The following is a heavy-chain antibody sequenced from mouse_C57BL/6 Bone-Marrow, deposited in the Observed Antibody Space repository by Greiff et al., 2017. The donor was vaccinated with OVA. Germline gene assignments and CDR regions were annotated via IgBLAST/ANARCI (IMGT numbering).Heavy chain of an antibody. CDR1: GFTFSSYG. D-gene: IGHD1-1*01. CDR2: ISSGGSYT. J-gene: IGHJ2*01. V-gene: IGHV5-6*01. CDR3: ARHGDYGSFFDY. Sequence: EVQGVESGGDLVKPGGSLKLSCAASGFTFSSYGMSWVRQTPDKRLEWVATISSGGSYTYYPDSVKGRFTISRDNAKNTLYLRMSSLKSEDTAMYYCARHGDYGSFFDYWGQGTTLTVSS.